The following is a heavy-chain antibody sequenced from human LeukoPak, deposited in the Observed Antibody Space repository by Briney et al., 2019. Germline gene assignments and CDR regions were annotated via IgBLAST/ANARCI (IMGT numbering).Heavy chain of an antibody. V-gene: IGHV6-1*01. J-gene: IGHJ4*02. D-gene: IGHD2-21*01. CDR2: TYYRSKWHY. Sequence: SQTLSLTCAISGDSVSSKTAAWNWIRQSPSRGLELLGRTYYRSKWHYVYSASVESRITINPDTSTNQVFLQLNSVTPEDTAVYFCARNSRLHFDYWGRGTLVTVSS. CDR3: ARNSRLHFDY. CDR1: GDSVSSKTAA.